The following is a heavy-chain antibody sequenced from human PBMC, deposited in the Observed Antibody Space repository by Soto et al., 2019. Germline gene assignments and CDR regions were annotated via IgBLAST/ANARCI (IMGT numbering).Heavy chain of an antibody. CDR2: IRYSGNT. J-gene: IGHJ4*02. Sequence: QVQLQESGPGLVKPAQTLSLTCTVSGASINDGAYYWNWVRQHPEKGLEWIGYIRYSGNTYYNPSLKSRVIISLDTCKNQFSLMLSSVTAADTAMYYCARSNYGAYGAQPDHWGQGTPVTVSS. CDR3: ARSNYGAYGAQPDH. V-gene: IGHV4-31*03. CDR1: GASINDGAYY. D-gene: IGHD4-17*01.